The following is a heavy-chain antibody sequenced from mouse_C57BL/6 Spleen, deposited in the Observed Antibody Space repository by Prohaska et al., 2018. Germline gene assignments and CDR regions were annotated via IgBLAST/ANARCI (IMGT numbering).Heavy chain of an antibody. CDR1: GFTFSNYW. Sequence: EVTLEESGGGLVQPGGSMKLSCVASGFTFSNYWMNCVRQSPEKGLEWVAQIRLKYDKYATNYAESVKGRVTISRDDSKSSVYLQMNNVRAEDTGIYSCTADPHADWGQGTLVTVSA. CDR3: TADPHAD. V-gene: IGHV6-3*01. J-gene: IGHJ3*01. D-gene: IGHD6-1*01. CDR2: IRLKYDKYAT.